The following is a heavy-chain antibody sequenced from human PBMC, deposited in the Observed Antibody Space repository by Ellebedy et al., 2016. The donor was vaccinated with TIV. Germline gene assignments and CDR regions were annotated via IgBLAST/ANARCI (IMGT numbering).Heavy chain of an antibody. CDR3: ARGRSFEAFDI. Sequence: SETLSLTCTVSGGSIGSSKFYWGWIRQPPGKGLEWIGSIYYSGSTHYNPSLKSRVTISIDTSRNQFSLKLSSVTAADTAVYYCARGRSFEAFDIWGQGTMVTVSS. J-gene: IGHJ3*02. CDR2: IYYSGST. CDR1: GGSIGSSKFY. V-gene: IGHV4-39*07.